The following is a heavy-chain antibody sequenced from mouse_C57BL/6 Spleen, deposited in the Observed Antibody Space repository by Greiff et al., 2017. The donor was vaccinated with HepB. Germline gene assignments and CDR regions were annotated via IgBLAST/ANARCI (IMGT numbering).Heavy chain of an antibody. Sequence: QVQLQQPGAELVRPGTSVKLSCKASGYTFTSYWMHWVKQRPGQGLEWIGVIDPSDSYTNYNQKFKGKATLTVDTSSSTAYMQLSSLTSEDSAVYYCASGRPLLLAMDYWGQGTSVTVSS. J-gene: IGHJ4*01. CDR1: GYTFTSYW. D-gene: IGHD1-1*01. CDR3: ASGRPLLLAMDY. V-gene: IGHV1-59*01. CDR2: IDPSDSYT.